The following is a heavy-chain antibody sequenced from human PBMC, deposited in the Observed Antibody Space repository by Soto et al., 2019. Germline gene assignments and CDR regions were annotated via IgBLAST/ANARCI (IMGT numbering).Heavy chain of an antibody. CDR1: GYTFTSYG. CDR3: ARIGFLGFDYYYYGMDV. J-gene: IGHJ6*02. D-gene: IGHD3-3*02. Sequence: ASVKVSCKASGYTFTSYGISWVLQAPGQGLEWMGWISAYNGNTNYAQKLQGRVTMTTDTSTSTAYMELRSLRSDDTAVYYCARIGFLGFDYYYYGMDVWGQGTTVTVSS. V-gene: IGHV1-18*04. CDR2: ISAYNGNT.